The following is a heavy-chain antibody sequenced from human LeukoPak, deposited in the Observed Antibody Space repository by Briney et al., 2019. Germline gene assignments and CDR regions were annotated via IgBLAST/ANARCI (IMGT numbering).Heavy chain of an antibody. CDR2: IYTSGST. Sequence: SETLSLTCTVSGGSISSHYWSWIRQPPGKGLEWIGYIYTSGSTTYNPSPKSRVPRAVDTSKNQFSLKLRSVTAADTAVYYCARPVLYYDILAGPSAGAFDIWGQGTMVTVSS. J-gene: IGHJ3*02. CDR3: ARPVLYYDILAGPSAGAFDI. CDR1: GGSISSHY. V-gene: IGHV4-4*09. D-gene: IGHD3-9*01.